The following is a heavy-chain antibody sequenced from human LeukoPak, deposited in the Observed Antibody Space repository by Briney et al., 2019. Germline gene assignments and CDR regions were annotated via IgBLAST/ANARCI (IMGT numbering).Heavy chain of an antibody. CDR1: GGSFSGYY. V-gene: IGHV4-34*01. D-gene: IGHD3-3*01. Sequence: KPSETLSLTCAVYGGSFSGYYWSWIRQPPVKGLEWIGEINHSGSTNYNPSLKSRVTISVDTSKNQFSLKLSSVTAADTAEYYCARLRITIFGVVIILRSNWFDPWGQGTLVTVSS. CDR3: ARLRITIFGVVIILRSNWFDP. CDR2: INHSGST. J-gene: IGHJ5*02.